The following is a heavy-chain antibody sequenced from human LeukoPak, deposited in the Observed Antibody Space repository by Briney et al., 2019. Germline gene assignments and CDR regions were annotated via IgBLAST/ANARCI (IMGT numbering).Heavy chain of an antibody. Sequence: NPSETLSLTCTVSGVSITSYYWSWIRQPPGKGLEWIGYIHYSGTTNYNPSLKSRVTISVDTSKNQFSLKLSSVTAADTAVYYCARDRPGGLNGHRCYYGMDVWGKGTTVTVSS. J-gene: IGHJ6*04. V-gene: IGHV4-59*01. CDR3: ARDRPGGLNGHRCYYGMDV. CDR2: IHYSGTT. D-gene: IGHD3-16*01. CDR1: GVSITSYY.